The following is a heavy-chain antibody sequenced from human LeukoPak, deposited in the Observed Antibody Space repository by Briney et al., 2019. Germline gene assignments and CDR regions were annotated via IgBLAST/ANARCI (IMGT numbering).Heavy chain of an antibody. CDR3: TREEYYYDSSGYYDY. CDR2: IRSKAYGGTT. V-gene: IGHV3-49*04. D-gene: IGHD3-22*01. J-gene: IGHJ4*02. CDR1: GFTFGDYA. Sequence: GRSLRLSCTASGFTFGDYAMSWVRQAPGKGLEGVGFIRSKAYGGTTEYAASVKGKFTISRDDSKIIAYLQMNSLKTEDTAVYYCTREEYYYDSSGYYDYWGQGTLVTVSS.